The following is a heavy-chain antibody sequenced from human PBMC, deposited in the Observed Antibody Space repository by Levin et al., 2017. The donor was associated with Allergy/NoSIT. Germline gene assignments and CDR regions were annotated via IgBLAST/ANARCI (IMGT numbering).Heavy chain of an antibody. Sequence: GGSLRLSCAASGFTFSSYWMHWVRQAPGKGLVWVSRINSDGSSTSYADSVKGRFTISRDNAKNTLYLQMNSLRAEDTAVYYCAAHCSGGSCHSRPRPGWGQGTLVTVSS. CDR1: GFTFSSYW. CDR3: AAHCSGGSCHSRPRPG. V-gene: IGHV3-74*01. D-gene: IGHD2-15*01. CDR2: INSDGSST. J-gene: IGHJ4*02.